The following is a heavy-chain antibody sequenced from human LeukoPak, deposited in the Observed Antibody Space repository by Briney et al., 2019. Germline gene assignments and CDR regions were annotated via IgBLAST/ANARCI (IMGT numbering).Heavy chain of an antibody. D-gene: IGHD2-21*02. CDR1: GGSISSGSYY. J-gene: IGHJ6*03. CDR3: AREWVVTAIFSGIGYYYYMDV. V-gene: IGHV4-61*02. CDR2: IYTSGST. Sequence: PSETLSLTCTVSGGSISSGSYYWNWIRQPAGNGLEWIGRIYTSGSTNYNPALKSPFTMSVDTAKNQFSLKLSSVPAADTAVYYCAREWVVTAIFSGIGYYYYMDVWGKGTTVTISS.